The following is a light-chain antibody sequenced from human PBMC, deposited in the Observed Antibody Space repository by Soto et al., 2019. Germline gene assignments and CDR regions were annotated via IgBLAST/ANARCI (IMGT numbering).Light chain of an antibody. CDR3: QQSSNPPLT. Sequence: IVMTHSPGTMSLSPGDRATLSCRASQSVSRSYLAWYQQKPGQAPRLLIYGASNRATGIPDRFSGSGSGTDFTLTISRLEPEDSAVYYCQQSSNPPLTFGGGTKVDI. V-gene: IGKV3-20*01. J-gene: IGKJ4*01. CDR1: QSVSRSY. CDR2: GAS.